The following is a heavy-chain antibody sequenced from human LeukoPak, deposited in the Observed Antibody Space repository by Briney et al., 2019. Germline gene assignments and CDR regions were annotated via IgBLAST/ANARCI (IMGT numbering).Heavy chain of an antibody. CDR3: ARDPQYCSGGSCYSFDY. J-gene: IGHJ4*02. D-gene: IGHD2-15*01. V-gene: IGHV3-21*01. CDR1: GFTFRRNY. Sequence: GGSLRLSCAASGFTFRRNYMSWVRQAPGKGLEWVSSIISSSTYIYYADSVKGRFTISRDNAKNSLYLQMNSLRAEDTAVYYCARDPQYCSGGSCYSFDYWGQGTLVTVSS. CDR2: IISSSTYI.